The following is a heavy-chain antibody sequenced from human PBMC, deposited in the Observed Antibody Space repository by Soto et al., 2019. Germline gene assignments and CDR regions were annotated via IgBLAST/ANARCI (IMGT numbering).Heavy chain of an antibody. D-gene: IGHD6-25*01. CDR3: ARAGAYSSANMDV. CDR1: GLNVSSNS. CDR2: TYSGGSS. Sequence: PGGSLRLSCAASGLNVSSNSMNWVRKAPGRGLEWVSITYSGGSSYYADSVKGRFTISRDNSKNTLFLQMNSLRAEDTAVYYCARAGAYSSANMDVWGKGTTVTVSS. V-gene: IGHV3-66*01. J-gene: IGHJ6*03.